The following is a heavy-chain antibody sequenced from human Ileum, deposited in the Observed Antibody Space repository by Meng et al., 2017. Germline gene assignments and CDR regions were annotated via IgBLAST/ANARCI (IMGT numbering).Heavy chain of an antibody. J-gene: IGHJ5*02. D-gene: IGHD3-10*01. CDR2: IYTSGST. CDR1: GGSISSGSYY. CDR3: AREGNVLLWFGELLP. V-gene: IGHV4-61*02. Sequence: SETLSLTCTVSGGSISSGSYYWSWIRQPAGKGREWIGRIYTSGSTNYNPSLKSRVTIAVDTSKNQFYLKLSSVTAADTAGYYCAREGNVLLWFGELLPWGQGTLVTVSS.